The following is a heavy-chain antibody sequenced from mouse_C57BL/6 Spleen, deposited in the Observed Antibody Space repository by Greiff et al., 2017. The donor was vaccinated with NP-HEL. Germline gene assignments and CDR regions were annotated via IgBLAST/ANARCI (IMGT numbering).Heavy chain of an antibody. CDR2: IDPANGNT. J-gene: IGHJ2*01. D-gene: IGHD1-2*01. CDR3: VREQFITARFDY. CDR1: GFNIKNTY. Sequence: EVQLQQSVAELVRPGASVKLSCTASGFNIKNTYMHWVKQRPDQGLEWIGRIDPANGNTKYAPKFQCKATITADTSSNSAYLQLSSLTSEDTAIYYCVREQFITARFDYWGQGTTLTVSS. V-gene: IGHV14-3*01.